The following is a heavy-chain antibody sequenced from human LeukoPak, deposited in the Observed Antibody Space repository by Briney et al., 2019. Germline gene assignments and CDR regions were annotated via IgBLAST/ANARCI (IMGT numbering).Heavy chain of an antibody. CDR2: IYSGGST. J-gene: IGHJ3*02. CDR1: GFTVSSNY. D-gene: IGHD3-3*01. Sequence: PGGSLRLSCAASGFTVSSNYMSWVRQAPGKGLEWVSIIYSGGSTYYADFVNGRFIISRDISKNTLYLQMNSLRVEDTAVYYCASPEWLPDSIDIWGQGTMVTVSS. V-gene: IGHV3-66*01. CDR3: ASPEWLPDSIDI.